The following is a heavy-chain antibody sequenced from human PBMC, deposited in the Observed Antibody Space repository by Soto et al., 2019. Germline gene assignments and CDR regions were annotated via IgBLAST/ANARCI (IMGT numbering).Heavy chain of an antibody. J-gene: IGHJ6*03. D-gene: IGHD4-17*01. CDR1: GGSISSYY. CDR2: IYYSGST. CDR3: ARASYGDLNMDV. V-gene: IGHV4-59*01. Sequence: QVQLQESGPGLVKPSETLSLTCTVSGGSISSYYWSWIRQPPGKGLEWIGYIYYSGSTNYNPSLKSRVTISVDTSKNQFSLKLSSVTAADTAVYYCARASYGDLNMDVWGKGTTVTVSS.